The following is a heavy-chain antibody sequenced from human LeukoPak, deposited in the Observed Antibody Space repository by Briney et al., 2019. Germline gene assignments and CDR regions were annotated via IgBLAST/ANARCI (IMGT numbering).Heavy chain of an antibody. CDR1: GFTFSSYA. V-gene: IGHV3-30-3*01. D-gene: IGHD2/OR15-2a*01. CDR2: ISYDGSNK. J-gene: IGHJ5*02. CDR3: ARESSCDTTSCLAPTDWFDP. Sequence: GRSLRLSCAASGFTFSSYAMHWVRQAPGKGLEWVAVISYDGSNKYYADSVKGRFTISRDNSKNTLYLQMNSLRAEDTAVYYCARESSCDTTSCLAPTDWFDPWGQGTLVSVSS.